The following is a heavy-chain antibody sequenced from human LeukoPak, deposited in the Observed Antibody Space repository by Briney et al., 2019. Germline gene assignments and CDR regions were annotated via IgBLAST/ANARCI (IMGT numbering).Heavy chain of an antibody. J-gene: IGHJ4*02. CDR3: ARVGDYYDSSGYLDY. Sequence: GGSLRLSCAASGFTFSSYAMHWVRQAPGKGLEWVAVISYDGSNKYYADSVKGRFTISRDNSKNTLYLQMNSLRAEDTAVYYCARVGDYYDSSGYLDYWGQGTLVTVSS. CDR1: GFTFSSYA. V-gene: IGHV3-30-3*01. CDR2: ISYDGSNK. D-gene: IGHD3-22*01.